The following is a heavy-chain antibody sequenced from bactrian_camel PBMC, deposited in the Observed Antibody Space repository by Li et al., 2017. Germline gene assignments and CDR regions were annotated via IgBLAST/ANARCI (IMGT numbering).Heavy chain of an antibody. CDR1: GYTLSSVC. D-gene: IGHD5*01. J-gene: IGHJ4*01. CDR3: AADRLRCLRADGWPVPDYNY. V-gene: IGHV3S1*01. CDR2: IYTGAGIT. Sequence: VQLMESGGGSVQAGGSLRLSCTISGYTLSSVCLGWFRQAPGKEREGVAVIYTGAGITYYADSVKGRFTISQDNAKTTVYLQMTSLKPEDTAIYYCAADRLRCLRADGWPVPDYNYWCQGTQVTVS.